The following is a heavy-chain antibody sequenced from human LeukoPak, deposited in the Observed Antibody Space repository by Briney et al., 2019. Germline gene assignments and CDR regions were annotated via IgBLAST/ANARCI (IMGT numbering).Heavy chain of an antibody. J-gene: IGHJ6*02. CDR1: GFTFSSYA. CDR2: ISYDGSNK. V-gene: IGHV3-30-3*01. D-gene: IGHD2/OR15-2a*01. Sequence: SGGSLRLSCAASGFTFSSYAMHWVRQAPGKGLEWVAVISYDGSNKYYADSVKGRFTISRDNSKNTLYLQMNSLRAEDTAVYYCARAPGVIGLYGMDVWGQGTTVTVSS. CDR3: ARAPGVIGLYGMDV.